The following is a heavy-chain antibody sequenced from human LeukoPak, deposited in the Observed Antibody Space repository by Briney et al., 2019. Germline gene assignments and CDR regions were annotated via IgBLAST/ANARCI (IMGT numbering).Heavy chain of an antibody. Sequence: SGGSLRLSCAASGFTFSSCGMSWVRQAPGRGLEWVSGISGGADNTYYADSVRGRFTISRDNAKNTLYLQMNSLRAEDTAVYYCARDERFLERGEDMYYYYYYMDVWGKGTTVTVSS. D-gene: IGHD3-3*01. CDR1: GFTFSSCG. CDR3: ARDERFLERGEDMYYYYYYMDV. V-gene: IGHV3-23*01. J-gene: IGHJ6*03. CDR2: ISGGADNT.